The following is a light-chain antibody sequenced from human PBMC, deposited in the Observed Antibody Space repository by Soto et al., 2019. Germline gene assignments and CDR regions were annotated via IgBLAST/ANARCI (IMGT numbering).Light chain of an antibody. CDR1: SSDVGGYNY. V-gene: IGLV2-14*01. CDR3: RSYTSSGSGL. CDR2: DVN. J-gene: IGLJ7*01. Sequence: QSALTQPASVSGSPGQSITISCTGTSSDVGGYNYVSWYQQHPGKAPKLIIFDVNNRPSGVSNRFSGSKSGNTASLPISGLQTEDEDDYYCRSYTSSGSGLLGGETQLTVL.